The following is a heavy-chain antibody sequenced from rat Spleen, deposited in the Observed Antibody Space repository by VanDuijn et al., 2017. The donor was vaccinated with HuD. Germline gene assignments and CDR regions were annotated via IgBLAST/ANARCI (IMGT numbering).Heavy chain of an antibody. Sequence: EVQLVESGGGLVQPGRSLKLSCAASGFSFSSYGMAWVRQTPTKGLEWVASMSTGGGYTYYGDSVKGRFTISRDNAKNTQYLQMDSLGSEDTASYYCARHHYYSSYIYDPYWYFDFWGPGTMVTVSS. J-gene: IGHJ1*01. CDR2: MSTGGGYT. D-gene: IGHD1-2*01. V-gene: IGHV5S14*01. CDR1: GFSFSSYG. CDR3: ARHHYYSSYIYDPYWYFDF.